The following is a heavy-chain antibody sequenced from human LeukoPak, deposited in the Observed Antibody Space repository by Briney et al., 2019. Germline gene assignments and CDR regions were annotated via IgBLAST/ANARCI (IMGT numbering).Heavy chain of an antibody. CDR1: GFTFSNYA. J-gene: IGHJ6*03. Sequence: PGGSLRLSCAASGFTFSNYAMSWVRQAPGKGLEWVSALSGSGGSTYYADSVKGRFTISRDNSKNTLYLQMNSLRAEDTAVYYCAKDRDDYYYYMDVWGKGTTVTVSS. CDR2: LSGSGGST. V-gene: IGHV3-23*01. CDR3: AKDRDDYYYYMDV.